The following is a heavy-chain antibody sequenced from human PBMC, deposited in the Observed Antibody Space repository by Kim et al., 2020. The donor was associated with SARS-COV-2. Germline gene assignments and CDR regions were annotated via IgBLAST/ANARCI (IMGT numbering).Heavy chain of an antibody. CDR1: GFPFSTHT. CDR3: AKSHYTATGSYYY. V-gene: IGHV3-23*01. Sequence: GGSLRHSCAASGFPFSTHTMSWVRQAPGKGLEWVSAISGNGDNTYYIDSVKGRFTISRDNSKNTFFLQMNSLRAEDTAVYYCAKSHYTATGSYYYWGRGTLVTVSS. CDR2: ISGNGDNT. D-gene: IGHD3-10*01. J-gene: IGHJ4*02.